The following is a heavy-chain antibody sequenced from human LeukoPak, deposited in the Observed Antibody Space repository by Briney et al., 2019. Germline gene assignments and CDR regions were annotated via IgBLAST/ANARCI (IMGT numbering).Heavy chain of an antibody. D-gene: IGHD5-18*01. CDR1: GFTFSSYG. J-gene: IGHJ4*02. Sequence: GGSLRLSCAASGFTFSSYGMHWVRQAPGKGLEWVAVISYDGSNKYYADSAKGRFTISRDNSKNTLYLQMNSLRAEDTAVYYCAKVGGYSYGYPFDYWGQGTLVTVSS. V-gene: IGHV3-30*18. CDR3: AKVGGYSYGYPFDY. CDR2: ISYDGSNK.